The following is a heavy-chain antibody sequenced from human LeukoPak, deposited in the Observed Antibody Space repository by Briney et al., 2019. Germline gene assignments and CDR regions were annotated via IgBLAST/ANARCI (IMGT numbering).Heavy chain of an antibody. CDR1: GFTLSSYW. V-gene: IGHV3-74*01. CDR2: INTDGSGI. Sequence: PGGSLRLSCSASGFTLSSYWMHWVRQAPGKGLVWVSRINTDGSGINYADSVKGRFTISRDNAKNTLYLQMNSLRAEDTAVYYCARVIGWYEPFDIWGQGTMVTVSS. J-gene: IGHJ3*02. D-gene: IGHD2-15*01. CDR3: ARVIGWYEPFDI.